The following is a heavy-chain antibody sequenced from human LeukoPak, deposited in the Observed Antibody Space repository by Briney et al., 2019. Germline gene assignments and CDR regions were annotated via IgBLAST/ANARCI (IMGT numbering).Heavy chain of an antibody. CDR1: GGSISTYY. J-gene: IGHJ3*02. V-gene: IGHV4-59*08. CDR2: IYYTGST. CDR3: ARHPARGQEGYAFDI. Sequence: SETLSLTCTVSGGSISTYYWSWIRQPPGKGLEWIAYIYYTGSTNYNPSLKSRVTISVDTSKNQFSLKLSSVTAADTAVYYCARHPARGQEGYAFDIWGQGTTVTVSS. D-gene: IGHD3-10*01.